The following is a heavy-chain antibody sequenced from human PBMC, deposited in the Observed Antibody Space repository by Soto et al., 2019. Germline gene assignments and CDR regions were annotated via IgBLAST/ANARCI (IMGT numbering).Heavy chain of an antibody. J-gene: IGHJ6*03. Sequence: TSETLSLTCTVSGGSISSSSYYWGWIRQPPGKGLEWIGSIYYSGSTHYNPSLKSRVTISVDTSKNQFSLKLSSVIAADTAVYYCARQQRYYYYMDVWGKGTTVTVSS. CDR2: IYYSGST. CDR1: GGSISSSSYY. V-gene: IGHV4-39*01. D-gene: IGHD6-25*01. CDR3: ARQQRYYYYMDV.